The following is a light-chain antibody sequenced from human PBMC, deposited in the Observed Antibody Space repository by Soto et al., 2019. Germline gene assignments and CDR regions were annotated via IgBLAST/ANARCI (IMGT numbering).Light chain of an antibody. CDR3: QHYDSSSLWT. V-gene: IGKV1-5*01. J-gene: IGKJ1*01. CDR2: DAS. Sequence: DIQMPQSPSTLSASVGDRVTITCRASQSIRSSLAWYQQRPGKAPNLLIYDASSLRSGVPSRFSGNGSGTEFTLTISCLQPYDFATYYCQHYDSSSLWTFGQGTRVEIK. CDR1: QSIRSS.